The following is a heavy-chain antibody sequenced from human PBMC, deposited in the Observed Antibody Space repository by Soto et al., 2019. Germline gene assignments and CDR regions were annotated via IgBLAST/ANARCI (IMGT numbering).Heavy chain of an antibody. Sequence: GGSLRLSCAASGFTFSSYGMHWVRQAPGKGLEWVAVIWYDGSNKYYADSVKGRFTISRDNSKNTLYLQMNSLRAEDTAVYYWARGLTSSSWYIYYYYYGMDVWGQGTTVTVSS. J-gene: IGHJ6*02. CDR3: ARGLTSSSWYIYYYYYGMDV. V-gene: IGHV3-33*01. D-gene: IGHD6-13*01. CDR1: GFTFSSYG. CDR2: IWYDGSNK.